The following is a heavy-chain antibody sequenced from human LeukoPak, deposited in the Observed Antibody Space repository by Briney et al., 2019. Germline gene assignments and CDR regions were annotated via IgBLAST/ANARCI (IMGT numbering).Heavy chain of an antibody. CDR3: AVTVTTKNYYYYYYMDV. Sequence: SVKVSCKASGGTFSSYAISWVRQAPGQGLEWMGRIIPIFGTANYAQKFQGRVTITTDESTSTAYMELSSLRSEDTAVYYCAVTVTTKNYYYYYYMDVWDKGTTVTVSS. J-gene: IGHJ6*03. V-gene: IGHV1-69*05. D-gene: IGHD4-17*01. CDR1: GGTFSSYA. CDR2: IIPIFGTA.